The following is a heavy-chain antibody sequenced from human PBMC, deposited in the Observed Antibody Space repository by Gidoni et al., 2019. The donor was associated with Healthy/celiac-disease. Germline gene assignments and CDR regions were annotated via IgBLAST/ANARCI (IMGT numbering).Heavy chain of an antibody. J-gene: IGHJ2*01. V-gene: IGHV1-18*01. CDR1: GYTFPSHG. Sequence: QVQLVQSGAEVKNPGASVKVSCKASGYTFPSHGIRWGRQAPGQGLEWMGWISAYNGNTNYAQKLQGRGTMTTDTSTSTAYMELRSLRSDDTAVYYCARTIVGAIRRYWYFDLWGRGTLVTVSS. CDR3: ARTIVGAIRRYWYFDL. CDR2: ISAYNGNT. D-gene: IGHD1-26*01.